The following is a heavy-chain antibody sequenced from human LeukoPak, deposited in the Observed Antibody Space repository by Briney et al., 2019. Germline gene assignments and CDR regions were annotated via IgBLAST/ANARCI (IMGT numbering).Heavy chain of an antibody. D-gene: IGHD3-3*01. CDR1: GFTFSSYA. J-gene: IGHJ4*02. CDR2: ISGSGGST. CDR3: AKVRTYYDFWNGYYFDY. Sequence: GGSLSLSCAASGFTFSSYAMSWVRQAPGKGLEWVSAISGSGGSTYYADSVKGRFTISRDNSKNTLYLQMNSVRAEDTAVYYCAKVRTYYDFWNGYYFDYWGQGTLVTVSS. V-gene: IGHV3-23*01.